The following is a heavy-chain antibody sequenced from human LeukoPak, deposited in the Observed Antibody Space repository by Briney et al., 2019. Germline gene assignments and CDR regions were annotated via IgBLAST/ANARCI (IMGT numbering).Heavy chain of an antibody. D-gene: IGHD3-22*01. Sequence: ASVKVSCKASGYTFTGYYMHWVRQAPGQGLEWMGWINPNSGGTNYAQKFQGRVTMTRDTSISTAYMELSRLRSDDTAVYYCARDAYYYDSSGSDWGQGTLVTASS. V-gene: IGHV1-2*02. CDR2: INPNSGGT. J-gene: IGHJ4*02. CDR3: ARDAYYYDSSGSD. CDR1: GYTFTGYY.